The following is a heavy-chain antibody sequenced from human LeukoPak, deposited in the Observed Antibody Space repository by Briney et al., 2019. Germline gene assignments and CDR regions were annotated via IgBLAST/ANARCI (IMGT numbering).Heavy chain of an antibody. Sequence: GGSLRLSCAASGFTVSSNYMSWVRQAPGKGLEWVSVIYSGGSTYYADSVKGRFTISRDNSKNTLYLQMNSLRAEDTAVYYCASTICISTSCYPGVVDYWGQGTLVTVSS. CDR1: GFTVSSNY. CDR3: ASTICISTSCYPGVVDY. V-gene: IGHV3-53*01. D-gene: IGHD2-2*01. CDR2: IYSGGST. J-gene: IGHJ4*02.